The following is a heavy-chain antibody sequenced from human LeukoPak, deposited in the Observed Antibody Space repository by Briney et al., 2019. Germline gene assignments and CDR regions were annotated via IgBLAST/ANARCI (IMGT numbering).Heavy chain of an antibody. V-gene: IGHV3-48*04. CDR1: GFTFSSYT. CDR2: IDLSGSTL. CDR3: ARDRSRVSDY. Sequence: GGSLRLSCAASGFTFSSYTMNWVHQAPGKGLEWVSYIDLSGSTLYYLESVKGRFTISRDNAKNSLYLQMNSLRAEDTAVYYCARDRSRVSDYWGRGTLVTVSS. J-gene: IGHJ4*02.